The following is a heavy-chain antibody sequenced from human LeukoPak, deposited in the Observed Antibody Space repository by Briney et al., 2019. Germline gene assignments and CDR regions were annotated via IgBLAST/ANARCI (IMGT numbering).Heavy chain of an antibody. D-gene: IGHD5-24*01. V-gene: IGHV3-23*01. CDR1: GFTFSRHA. CDR3: GSGHGKTNWFDP. CDR2: ISDSGGTT. J-gene: IGHJ5*02. Sequence: GGSLRLSCAASGFTFSRHAMTWVRQAPGKGLEWVSTISDSGGTTYYTDSVKGRFTVSRDNSKNTLYLQMNSLRAEDTAIYYCGSGHGKTNWFDPWGQGTLVLVSS.